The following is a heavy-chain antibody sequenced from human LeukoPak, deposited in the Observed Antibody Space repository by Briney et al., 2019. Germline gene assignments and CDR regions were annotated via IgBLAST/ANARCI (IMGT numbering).Heavy chain of an antibody. CDR1: GYTFSASY. CDR2: INPKNGDT. V-gene: IGHV1-2*02. CDR3: ARDPVGGI. D-gene: IGHD3-16*01. J-gene: IGHJ3*02. Sequence: ASVKVSCKASGYTFSASYIHWVRQAPGQGLEWMGWINPKNGDTNYALKFQGRVTMTRDTSISTSYLELSRLRSDDTAVYFCARDPVGGIWGQGTMVTVSS.